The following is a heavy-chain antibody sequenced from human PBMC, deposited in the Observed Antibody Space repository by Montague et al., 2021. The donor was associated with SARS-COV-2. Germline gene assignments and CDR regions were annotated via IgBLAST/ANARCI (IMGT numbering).Heavy chain of an antibody. Sequence: SLRLSCAASGFSFSGYEMNWARQAPGKGLEWISYISSGSGSSIHYADSVRGRFTISRANAKNSLYLQMNGLRAEDTAIYYCARDVDPNSWDGMDVWGQGTTVTVSS. D-gene: IGHD2-15*01. J-gene: IGHJ6*02. CDR2: ISSGSGSSI. CDR1: GFSFSGYE. CDR3: ARDVDPNSWDGMDV. V-gene: IGHV3-48*03.